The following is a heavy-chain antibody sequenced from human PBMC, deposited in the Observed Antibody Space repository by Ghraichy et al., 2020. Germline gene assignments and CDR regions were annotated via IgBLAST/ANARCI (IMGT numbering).Heavy chain of an antibody. D-gene: IGHD6-13*01. CDR2: IYYSGST. CDR3: ARAARIAAAGTSWFDP. CDR1: GGSVSSGSYY. J-gene: IGHJ5*02. Sequence: SETLPLTCTVSGGSVSSGSYYWSWIRQPPGKGLEWIGYIYYSGSTNYNPSLKSRVTISVDTSKNQFSLKLSSVTAADTAVYYCARAARIAAAGTSWFDPWGQGTLVTVSS. V-gene: IGHV4-61*01.